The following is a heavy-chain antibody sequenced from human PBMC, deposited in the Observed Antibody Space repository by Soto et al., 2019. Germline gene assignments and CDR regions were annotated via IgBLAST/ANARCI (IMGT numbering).Heavy chain of an antibody. CDR3: AKDLESHGSGSYHDY. J-gene: IGHJ4*02. D-gene: IGHD3-10*01. V-gene: IGHV3-23*01. CDR1: GFTFSSYA. Sequence: EVQLLESGGGLVQPGGSLRLSCAASGFTFSSYAMSWVRQAPGKALEWVSAISGSGGSTYYADSVKGRFTISRDNSKNTLYLQMNSLRAEDTAVYYCAKDLESHGSGSYHDYWGQGTLVTVSS. CDR2: ISGSGGST.